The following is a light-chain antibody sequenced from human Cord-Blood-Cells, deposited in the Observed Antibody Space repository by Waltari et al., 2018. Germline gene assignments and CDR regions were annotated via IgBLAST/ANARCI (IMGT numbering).Light chain of an antibody. CDR3: AAWDDSLSGYV. CDR1: SSNIGSNY. Sequence: QSVLTQPPSAPGTPGQRVTIPCSGSSSNIGSNYVSWYQQPPGTAPKLLIYRNNQRPSGVPDRFSGSKSGTSASLAISGLRSEDEADYYCAAWDDSLSGYVFGTGTKVTVL. J-gene: IGLJ1*01. V-gene: IGLV1-47*01. CDR2: RNN.